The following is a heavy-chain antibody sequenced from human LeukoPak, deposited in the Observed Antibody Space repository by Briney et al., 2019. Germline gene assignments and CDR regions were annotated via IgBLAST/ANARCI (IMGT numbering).Heavy chain of an antibody. CDR2: IYHSGTT. CDR1: GSSITSGYY. J-gene: IGHJ4*01. D-gene: IGHD4-23*01. Sequence: SETLSLTCTVSGSSITSGYYWTWIRLPPGKGLEWMGSIYHSGTTYYNPSLRSRVTISVDTSNNQFSLKLNSMTAADTAVYYCARLTSSNSAGFFFDHWSHGTLVTVSS. V-gene: IGHV4-38-2*02. CDR3: ARLTSSNSAGFFFDH.